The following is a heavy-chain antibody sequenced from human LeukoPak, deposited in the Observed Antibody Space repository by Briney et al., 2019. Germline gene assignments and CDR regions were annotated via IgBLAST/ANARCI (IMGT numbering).Heavy chain of an antibody. Sequence: PGGSLRLSCAATGFTFSSYAMSWVRQAPGKGLEWVSAISGSGGSTYYADSVKGRFTISRDNSKNTLYLQMNSLKTEDTAVYYCTTDDGYSGYDSDYWGQGTLVTVSS. V-gene: IGHV3-23*01. CDR1: GFTFSSYA. J-gene: IGHJ4*02. CDR3: TTDDGYSGYDSDY. CDR2: ISGSGGST. D-gene: IGHD5-12*01.